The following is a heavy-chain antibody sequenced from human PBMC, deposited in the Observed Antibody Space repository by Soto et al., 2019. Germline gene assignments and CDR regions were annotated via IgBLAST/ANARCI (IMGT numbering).Heavy chain of an antibody. Sequence: QVQLVESGGGLVKPGGSLRLSCAASGFTFSDYYMSWIRQAPGKGLEWVSYISSSSAYTDYADSVKGRFTISRDNAKNSLYLQMNSLSAEDTAVYYCARGATMGILDAFYIWGQGTMVTVSS. V-gene: IGHV3-11*06. CDR3: ARGATMGILDAFYI. CDR1: GFTFSDYY. J-gene: IGHJ3*02. CDR2: ISSSSAYT. D-gene: IGHD7-27*01.